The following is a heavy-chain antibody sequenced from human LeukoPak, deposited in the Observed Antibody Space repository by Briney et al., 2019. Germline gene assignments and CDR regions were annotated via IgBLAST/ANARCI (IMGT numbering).Heavy chain of an antibody. CDR3: ARGSMELGWFDP. V-gene: IGHV3-11*01. J-gene: IGHJ5*02. CDR2: ISSSGSTI. CDR1: GFTFSDYY. D-gene: IGHD1-26*01. Sequence: GGSLRLSCAASGFTFSDYYMSWIRQAPGKGLEWVSYISSSGSTIYYADSVKSRFTISRDNAKNSLYLQMNSLRAEDTALYHCARGSMELGWFDPWGQGTLVTVSS.